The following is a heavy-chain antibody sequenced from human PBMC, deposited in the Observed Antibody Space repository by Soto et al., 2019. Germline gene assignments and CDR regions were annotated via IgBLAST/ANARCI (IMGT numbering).Heavy chain of an antibody. J-gene: IGHJ4*02. CDR1: GFIFSSYA. Sequence: GALRLSCAAPGFIFSSYAMYWVRQAPGKGLEYVSGIISNGERREYADSVKGRFSIPRDNSKSTLYLQMGSLRTEDMAVYYCARGGPYGPLTAPDXWGQGTLVTVSX. CDR3: ARGGPYGPLTAPDX. CDR2: IISNGERR. V-gene: IGHV3-64*02. D-gene: IGHD3-10*01.